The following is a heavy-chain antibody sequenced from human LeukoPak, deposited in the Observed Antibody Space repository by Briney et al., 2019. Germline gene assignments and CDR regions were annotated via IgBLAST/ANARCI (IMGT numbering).Heavy chain of an antibody. V-gene: IGHV4-34*01. CDR2: INHSGNA. Sequence: SETLSLTCAVSGGSFSGYYWTWIRQPPGKGLEWIGEINHSGNANYNPSLKSRVTISLDMSENHFSLKLTSVTAADTAVYYCARGQGTVTTHWGQGTLVTVSS. D-gene: IGHD4-17*01. J-gene: IGHJ4*02. CDR1: GGSFSGYY. CDR3: ARGQGTVTTH.